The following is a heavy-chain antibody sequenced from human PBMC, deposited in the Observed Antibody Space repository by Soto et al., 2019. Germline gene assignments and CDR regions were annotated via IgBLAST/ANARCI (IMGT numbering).Heavy chain of an antibody. CDR1: GGSXSSYY. J-gene: IGHJ6*03. CDR2: IYYSGST. CDR3: ARHGLASPAHSYYMDV. D-gene: IGHD2-2*01. Sequence: SETLSLTCTVSGGSXSSYYWSWIRQPPGKGLEWIGYIYYSGSTNYNPSLKSRVTISVDTSKNQFSLKLSSVTAADTAVYYCARHGLASPAHSYYMDVWGKGPTVTVS. V-gene: IGHV4-59*08.